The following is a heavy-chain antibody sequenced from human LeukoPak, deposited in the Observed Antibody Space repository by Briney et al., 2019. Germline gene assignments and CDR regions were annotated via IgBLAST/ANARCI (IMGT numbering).Heavy chain of an antibody. Sequence: SETLSLTCTVSGGSISSYYWSWIRQPAGKGLEWIGRIYTSGSTNYNPSLKSRVTMSVDTSKNQFSLKLSSVTAADTAVYYCARVFYSSSWLTREYYFDYWGQGTLVTVSS. CDR1: GGSISSYY. D-gene: IGHD6-13*01. J-gene: IGHJ4*02. CDR2: IYTSGST. V-gene: IGHV4-4*07. CDR3: ARVFYSSSWLTREYYFDY.